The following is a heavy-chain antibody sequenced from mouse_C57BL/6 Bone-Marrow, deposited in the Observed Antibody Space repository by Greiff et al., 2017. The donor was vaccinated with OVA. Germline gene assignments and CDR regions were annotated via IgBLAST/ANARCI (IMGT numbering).Heavy chain of an antibody. J-gene: IGHJ4*01. CDR2: ISDGGSYT. CDR1: GFTFSSYA. Sequence: EVKLMESGGGLVKPGGSLKLSCAASGFTFSSYAMSWVRQTPEKRLEWVATISDGGSYTYYPDNVKGRFTISRDNAKNNLYLQKSHLKSEDTAMYYCARDLAARSYAMDYWGQGTSVTVSS. V-gene: IGHV5-4*01. CDR3: ARDLAARSYAMDY.